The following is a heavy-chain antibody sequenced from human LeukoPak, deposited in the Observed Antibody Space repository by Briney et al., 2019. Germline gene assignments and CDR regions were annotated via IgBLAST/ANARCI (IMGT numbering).Heavy chain of an antibody. CDR1: GGTFSSYA. J-gene: IGHJ5*02. V-gene: IGHV1-69*04. Sequence: GASVKVSCKASGGTFSSYAISWVRQAPGQGLEWMGRIIPILGIAIYAQKFQGRVTITADKSTSTAYMELSSLRSEDTAVYYCARVPQRDDILTGPWGQGTLVTVSS. D-gene: IGHD3-9*01. CDR3: ARVPQRDDILTGP. CDR2: IIPILGIA.